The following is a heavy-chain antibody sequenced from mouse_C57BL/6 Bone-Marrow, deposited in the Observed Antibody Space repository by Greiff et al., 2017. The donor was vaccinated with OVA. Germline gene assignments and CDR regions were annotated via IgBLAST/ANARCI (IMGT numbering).Heavy chain of an antibody. CDR2: IDPSDSYT. D-gene: IGHD2-1*01. Sequence: QVQLKQPGAELVKPGASVKLSCKASGYTFTSYWMQWVKQRPGQGLEWIGEIDPSDSYTNYNQKFKGKATLTVDTSSSTAYMQLSSLTSEDSAVYDCEVLLSHFDYWGQGTTLTVSS. CDR1: GYTFTSYW. CDR3: EVLLSHFDY. J-gene: IGHJ2*01. V-gene: IGHV1-50*01.